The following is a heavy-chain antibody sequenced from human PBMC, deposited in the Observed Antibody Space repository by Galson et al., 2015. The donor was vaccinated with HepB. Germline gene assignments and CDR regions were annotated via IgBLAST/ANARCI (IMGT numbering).Heavy chain of an antibody. Sequence: SETLSLTCAVYGGSFSGYYWSWIRQPPGKGLEWIGEINHSGSTNYNPSLKSRVTISVDTSKNQFSLKLSSVTAADTAVYYCARIYCSSASCYDKSGDFDYWGQGTLVTVSS. CDR2: INHSGST. J-gene: IGHJ4*02. V-gene: IGHV4-34*01. CDR1: GGSFSGYY. CDR3: ARIYCSSASCYDKSGDFDY. D-gene: IGHD2-2*01.